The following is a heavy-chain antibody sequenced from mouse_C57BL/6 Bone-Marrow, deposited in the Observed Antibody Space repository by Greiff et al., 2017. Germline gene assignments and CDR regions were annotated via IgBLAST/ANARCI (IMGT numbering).Heavy chain of an antibody. V-gene: IGHV1-81*01. J-gene: IGHJ4*01. CDR3: ARLELLAMDY. Sequence: QVQLQQSGAELARPGASVKLSCKASGYTFTSYGISWVKQRTGQGLEWIGEIYPRSGNTYYNEKFKGKATLTADKSSSTAYMELRSLTSEDSAVYFFARLELLAMDYWGQGTSVTVSS. D-gene: IGHD1-1*01. CDR2: IYPRSGNT. CDR1: GYTFTSYG.